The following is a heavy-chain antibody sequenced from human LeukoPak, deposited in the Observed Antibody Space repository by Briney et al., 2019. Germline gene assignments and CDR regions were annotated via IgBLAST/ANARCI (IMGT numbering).Heavy chain of an antibody. CDR2: INHSGST. Sequence: SETLSLTCAVYGGSFSGYYWSWIRQPPGKGLEWIGEINHSGSTNYNPSLKSRVTISVDTSKNQFSLKLSSVTAADTAVYYCARFPPDSSSWVDYWGQGTLVTVSS. CDR1: GGSFSGYY. CDR3: ARFPPDSSSWVDY. V-gene: IGHV4-34*01. J-gene: IGHJ4*02. D-gene: IGHD6-13*01.